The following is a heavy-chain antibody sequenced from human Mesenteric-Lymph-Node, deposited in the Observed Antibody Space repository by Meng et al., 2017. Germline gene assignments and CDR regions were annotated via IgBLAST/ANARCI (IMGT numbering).Heavy chain of an antibody. V-gene: IGHV4-4*07. CDR3: AREGRGPTGMTTVTTIRLLFDY. CDR2: IYTSGST. Sequence: SETLSLTCTVSGGSISSYYWSWIRQPAGKGLEWIGRIYTSGSTNYNPSLKSRVTMSVDTSKNQFSLKLSSVTAADTAVYYCAREGRGPTGMTTVTTIRLLFDYWGQGTLVTVSS. J-gene: IGHJ4*02. D-gene: IGHD4-17*01. CDR1: GGSISSYY.